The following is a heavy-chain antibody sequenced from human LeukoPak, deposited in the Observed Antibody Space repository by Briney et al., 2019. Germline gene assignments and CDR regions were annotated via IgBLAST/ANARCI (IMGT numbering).Heavy chain of an antibody. CDR2: ISGSVGST. CDR1: GFTFSSYA. CDR3: AKQGGVYRYFDY. J-gene: IGHJ4*02. V-gene: IGHV3-23*01. Sequence: GGSLRLSCAASGFTFSSYAMSWVRQPPGKGLEWVSAISGSVGSTYYADSVKGRFTISRDDSKNTLYLQMNSLRAEDTAVYYCAKQGGVYRYFDYWGQGTLVTVSS. D-gene: IGHD3-16*02.